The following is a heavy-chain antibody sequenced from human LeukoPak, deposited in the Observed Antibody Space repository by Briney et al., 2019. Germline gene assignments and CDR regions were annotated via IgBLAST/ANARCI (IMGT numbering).Heavy chain of an antibody. V-gene: IGHV3-30*18. CDR2: ISYDGSNK. CDR1: GFTFSSYG. CDR3: ANDKRTIPLYNWFDP. Sequence: PGGSLRLSCAASGFTFSSYGMHWVRQAPGKGLEWVAVISYDGSNKYCADSVKGRFTISRDNSKNTLYLQMNSLRAEDTAVYYCANDKRTIPLYNWFDPWGQGTLVTVSS. J-gene: IGHJ5*02.